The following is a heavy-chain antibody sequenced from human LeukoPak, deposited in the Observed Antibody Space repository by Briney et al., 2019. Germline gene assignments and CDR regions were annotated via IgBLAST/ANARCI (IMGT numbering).Heavy chain of an antibody. J-gene: IGHJ5*02. D-gene: IGHD6-13*01. Sequence: SETLSLTCAVYGGSFSGYYWSWIRQPPGKGLEWIGEINHSGGTNYNPSLKSRVTISVDTSKNQFSLKLSSVTAADTAVYYCARGRGQIAAAVSFGPWGQGTLVTVSS. CDR3: ARGRGQIAAAVSFGP. CDR2: INHSGGT. V-gene: IGHV4-34*01. CDR1: GGSFSGYY.